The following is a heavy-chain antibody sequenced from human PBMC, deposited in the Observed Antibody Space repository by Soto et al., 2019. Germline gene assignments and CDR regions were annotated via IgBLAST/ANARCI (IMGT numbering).Heavy chain of an antibody. V-gene: IGHV4-31*03. CDR3: ARYWVGANGSWFDP. Sequence: SSETLSLTCTVSGGSISSGGYYWSWIRQHPGKGLEWIGYIYYSGSTYYNPSLKSRVTISVDTSKNQFSLKLSSVTAADTAVYYCARYWVGANGSWFDPWGQGTLVTVSS. D-gene: IGHD1-26*01. CDR2: IYYSGST. J-gene: IGHJ5*02. CDR1: GGSISSGGYY.